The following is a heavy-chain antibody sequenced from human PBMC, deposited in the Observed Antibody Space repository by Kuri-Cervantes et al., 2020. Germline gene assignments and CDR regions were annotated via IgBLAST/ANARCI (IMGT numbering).Heavy chain of an antibody. V-gene: IGHV3-23*01. CDR1: GFTFDDYA. CDR3: AKGPGGSSSGWYVGID. D-gene: IGHD6-19*01. J-gene: IGHJ4*02. Sequence: GESLKISCAASGFTFDDYAMHWVRQAPGKGLEWVSAISGSGGSTYYADSVKGRFTISRDNSKNTLYLQMNSLRAEDTAVYYCAKGPGGSSSGWYVGIDWGQGTLVTVSS. CDR2: ISGSGGST.